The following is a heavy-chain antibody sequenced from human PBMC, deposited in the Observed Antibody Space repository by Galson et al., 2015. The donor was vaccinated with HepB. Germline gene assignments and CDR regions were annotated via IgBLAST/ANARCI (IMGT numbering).Heavy chain of an antibody. V-gene: IGHV3-30*18. D-gene: IGHD2-2*01. CDR2: ISYDGSNK. CDR3: AKDRRVVVVPAAETDYYYYYGMDV. Sequence: SLRLSCAASGFTFSSYGMHWVRQAPGKGLEWVAVISYDGSNKYYADSVKGRFTISRDNSKNTLYLQMNSLRAEDTAVYYCAKDRRVVVVPAAETDYYYYYGMDVWGQGTTVTVSS. J-gene: IGHJ6*02. CDR1: GFTFSSYG.